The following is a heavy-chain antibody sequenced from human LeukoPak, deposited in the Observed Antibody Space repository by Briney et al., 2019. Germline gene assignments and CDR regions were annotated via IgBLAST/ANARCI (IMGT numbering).Heavy chain of an antibody. CDR2: INSDGSST. CDR3: ARDGVLLWFGEFPNWFDP. J-gene: IGHJ5*02. V-gene: IGHV3-74*01. D-gene: IGHD3-10*01. CDR1: GFTFSSTW. Sequence: GGSLRLSCTASGFTFSSTWMHWVRQAPGKGLVWVSRINSDGSSTIYADSVKGRFTISRDNAKNSLYLQMNSLRAEDTAVYYCARDGVLLWFGEFPNWFDPWGQGTLVTVSS.